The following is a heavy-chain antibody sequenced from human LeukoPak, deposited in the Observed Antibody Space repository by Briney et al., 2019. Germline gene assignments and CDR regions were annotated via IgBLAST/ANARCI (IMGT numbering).Heavy chain of an antibody. CDR2: ISSSGSTI. Sequence: GGSLRLSCAASGFTFSDYYMSWIRQAPGKGLEWVSYISSSGSTIYYADSVKGRFTISRDNAKSSLYLQMNSLRAEDTAVYYCARAQLSGSYSKDYWGQGTLVTVSS. V-gene: IGHV3-11*01. J-gene: IGHJ4*02. CDR3: ARAQLSGSYSKDY. D-gene: IGHD1-26*01. CDR1: GFTFSDYY.